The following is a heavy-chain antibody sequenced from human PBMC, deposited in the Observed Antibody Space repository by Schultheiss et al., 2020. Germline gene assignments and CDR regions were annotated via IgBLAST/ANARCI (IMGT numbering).Heavy chain of an antibody. D-gene: IGHD6-19*01. J-gene: IGHJ3*02. Sequence: GESLKISCKGSGYSFTNYWIAWVRQMPGKGLELMGIIYPGDSDTRYSPSFQGQVTISADKSISTAYLQWSSLKASDTAMYYCARLGGSGWRHDAFDIWGQGTMVTVSS. CDR1: GYSFTNYW. CDR2: IYPGDSDT. CDR3: ARLGGSGWRHDAFDI. V-gene: IGHV5-51*01.